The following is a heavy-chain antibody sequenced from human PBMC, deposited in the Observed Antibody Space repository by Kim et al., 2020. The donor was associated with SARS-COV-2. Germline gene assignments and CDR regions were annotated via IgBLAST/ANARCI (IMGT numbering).Heavy chain of an antibody. CDR3: AKALRDGYNLFAFDI. V-gene: IGHV3-23*01. J-gene: IGHJ3*02. D-gene: IGHD5-12*01. Sequence: DSVKGRFTISRDNSKNTLYLQMNSLRAEDTAVYYCAKALRDGYNLFAFDIWGQGTMVTVSS.